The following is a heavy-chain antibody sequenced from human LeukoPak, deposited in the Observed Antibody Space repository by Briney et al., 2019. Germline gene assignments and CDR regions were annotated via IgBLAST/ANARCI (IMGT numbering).Heavy chain of an antibody. J-gene: IGHJ4*02. CDR1: GNYW. D-gene: IGHD2-2*01. CDR3: VSFYETY. Sequence: GGSLRLSCAASGNYWMHWVRQAPGKGLVWVSHINSDGSWTGYADSVKGRFTISKDNAKNTVYLKMNNLRAEDTAVYYCVSFYETYWGRGTLVTVSS. CDR2: INSDGSWT. V-gene: IGHV3-74*01.